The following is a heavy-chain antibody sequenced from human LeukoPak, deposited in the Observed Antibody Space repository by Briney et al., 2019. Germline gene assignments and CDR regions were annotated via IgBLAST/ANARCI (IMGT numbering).Heavy chain of an antibody. CDR2: ISGSGGST. V-gene: IGHV3-23*01. Sequence: GGSLRLSCAASGFTFSSYAMSWVRQAPGKGLEWVSAISGSGGSTHYADSVKGRFTISRDNSKNTLYLQMNSLRAEDTAVYYCAKTRSYYYGSGADWFDPWGQGTLVTVSS. J-gene: IGHJ5*02. CDR1: GFTFSSYA. D-gene: IGHD3-10*01. CDR3: AKTRSYYYGSGADWFDP.